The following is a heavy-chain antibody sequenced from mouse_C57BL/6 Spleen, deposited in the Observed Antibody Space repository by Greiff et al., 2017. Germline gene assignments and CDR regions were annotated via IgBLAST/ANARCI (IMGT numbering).Heavy chain of an antibody. Sequence: VHLVESGAELVKPGASVKISCKASGYAFSSYWMNWVKQRPGKGLEWIGQIYPGVGDTNYNGKFQGKATLTADKSSSTAYMQLSSLTSEDSAVYFCARGNCVYAMDDWGQGTSVTVSS. D-gene: IGHD4-1*01. V-gene: IGHV1-80*01. J-gene: IGHJ4*01. CDR3: ARGNCVYAMDD. CDR1: GYAFSSYW. CDR2: IYPGVGDT.